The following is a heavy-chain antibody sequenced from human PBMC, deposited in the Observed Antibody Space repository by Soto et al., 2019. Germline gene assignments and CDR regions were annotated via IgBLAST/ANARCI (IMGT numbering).Heavy chain of an antibody. CDR2: IVVGSGNT. CDR3: AADKYSYGYAADY. D-gene: IGHD5-18*01. J-gene: IGHJ4*02. Sequence: ASVKVSCKASGFTFTSSAVQWVRQARGQRLEWIGWIVVGSGNTNYAQKFQERVTITRDMSTSTAYMELSSLRSEDTAVYYCAADKYSYGYAADYWGQGTLVTSPQ. CDR1: GFTFTSSA. V-gene: IGHV1-58*01.